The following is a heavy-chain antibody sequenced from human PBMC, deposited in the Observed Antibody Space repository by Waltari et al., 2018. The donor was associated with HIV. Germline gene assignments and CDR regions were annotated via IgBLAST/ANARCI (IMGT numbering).Heavy chain of an antibody. CDR1: GGSFSGYY. V-gene: IGHV4-34*01. CDR2: INHSGST. Sequence: QVQLQQWGAGLLKPSETLSLTCAVYGGSFSGYYWSWIRQPPGKGLEWIGEINHSGSTNYNPSLKSRVTISVDTSKNQFSLKLSSVTAADTAVYYCARWGGRLQFYYDSSGYYGYWGQGTLVTVSS. CDR3: ARWGGRLQFYYDSSGYYGY. J-gene: IGHJ4*02. D-gene: IGHD3-22*01.